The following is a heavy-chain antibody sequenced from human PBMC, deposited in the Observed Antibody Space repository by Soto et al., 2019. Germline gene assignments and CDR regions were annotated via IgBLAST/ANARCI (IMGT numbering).Heavy chain of an antibody. J-gene: IGHJ3*02. D-gene: IGHD6-19*01. Sequence: QVQLVQSGAEMREPGSSVKVSCKASVGTFSSSAINWLRQAPGQGPEWMGGIIPTFGTANYIEKFRGRVTITADTSTITAYMEVSSLTSEDTVMYFCARSETAGHRGFDIWGQGTMVTVSS. V-gene: IGHV1-69*06. CDR2: IIPTFGTA. CDR1: VGTFSSSA. CDR3: ARSETAGHRGFDI.